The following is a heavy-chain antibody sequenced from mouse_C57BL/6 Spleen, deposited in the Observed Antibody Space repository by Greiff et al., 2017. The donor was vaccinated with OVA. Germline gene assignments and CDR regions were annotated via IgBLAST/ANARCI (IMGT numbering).Heavy chain of an antibody. J-gene: IGHJ1*03. CDR3: TGYYGSSYVYFDV. Sequence: EVKLVESGGGLVQPGGSMKLSCAASGFTFSDAWMDWVRQSPEKGLEWVAEIRNKTNNHATYYAESVKGRFTISRDDSKSSVYLQMNSLRAEDTGIYYCTGYYGSSYVYFDVWGTGTTVTVSS. CDR1: GFTFSDAW. D-gene: IGHD1-1*01. V-gene: IGHV6-6*01. CDR2: IRNKTNNHAT.